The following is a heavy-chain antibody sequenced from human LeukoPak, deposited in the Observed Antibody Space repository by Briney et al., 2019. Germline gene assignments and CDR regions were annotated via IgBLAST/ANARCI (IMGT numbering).Heavy chain of an antibody. D-gene: IGHD2-15*01. CDR2: ISISGSYI. CDR3: ARDLSATARAYDY. V-gene: IGHV3-21*01. J-gene: IGHJ4*02. Sequence: GGSLRLSCAASGFILSDYNMNWVRQAPGKGLEWVSFISISGSYITYADSVKGRFTISRDNAKNSLYPQMSSLRAEDTAVYYCARDLSATARAYDYWGQGTLVTVSS. CDR1: GFILSDYN.